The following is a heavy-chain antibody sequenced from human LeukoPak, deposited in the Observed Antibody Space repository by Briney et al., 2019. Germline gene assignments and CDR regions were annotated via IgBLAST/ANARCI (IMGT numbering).Heavy chain of an antibody. Sequence: GGSLRLSCAASGFTFSNYSMNWVRQAPGKGLEWLSYISSGSGSIYYADSVKGRFTISRDNTKNSLYLQMNSLRAEDTAVYFCERAPGPRGVSYGAPFDYWGQGTRVTVSS. CDR3: ERAPGPRGVSYGAPFDY. CDR2: ISSGSGSI. V-gene: IGHV3-48*04. CDR1: GFTFSNYS. J-gene: IGHJ4*02. D-gene: IGHD5-18*01.